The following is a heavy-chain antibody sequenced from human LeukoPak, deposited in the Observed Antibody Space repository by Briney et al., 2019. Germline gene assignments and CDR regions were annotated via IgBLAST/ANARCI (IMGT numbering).Heavy chain of an antibody. CDR1: GYTFTGYY. CDR2: INPNSGGT. V-gene: IGHV1-2*02. D-gene: IGHD2/OR15-2a*01. Sequence: ASVKVSCKASGYTFTGYYMHWVRQAPGQGLEWMGWINPNSGGTNYAQKFQGRVTMTRDTSISTAYMELSRLRSDDTAVYYCARAGGFRTYYYYYMDVWGKGTTVTVSS. J-gene: IGHJ6*03. CDR3: ARAGGFRTYYYYYMDV.